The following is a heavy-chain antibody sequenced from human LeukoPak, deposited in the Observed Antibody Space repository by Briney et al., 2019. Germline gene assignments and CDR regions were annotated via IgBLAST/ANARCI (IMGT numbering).Heavy chain of an antibody. D-gene: IGHD2-21*02. J-gene: IGHJ5*02. CDR2: IYYSGST. CDR3: ASGIVVVTAIFPDPNWFDP. CDR1: GGSISSSSYY. V-gene: IGHV4-39*01. Sequence: SETLSLTCTVSGGSISSSSYYWGWIRQPPGKGLEWIGSIYYSGSTYYNPSLKSRVTISVDTSKNQFSLKLSSVTAADTAVYYCASGIVVVTAIFPDPNWFDPWGQGTLVTVSS.